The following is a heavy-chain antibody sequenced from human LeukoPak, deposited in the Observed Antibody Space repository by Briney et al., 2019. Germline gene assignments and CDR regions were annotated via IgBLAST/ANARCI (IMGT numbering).Heavy chain of an antibody. D-gene: IGHD2-2*01. J-gene: IGHJ5*02. V-gene: IGHV1-2*04. CDR1: GYTFTGYY. Sequence: ASVKVSCKASGYTFTGYYMHWVRQAPGQGLEWMGWINPNSGGTNYAQKFQGWVTMTRDTSISTAYMELRRLRSDDTAAYYCAREDQLWFGAWGQGTLVTVSS. CDR3: AREDQLWFGA. CDR2: INPNSGGT.